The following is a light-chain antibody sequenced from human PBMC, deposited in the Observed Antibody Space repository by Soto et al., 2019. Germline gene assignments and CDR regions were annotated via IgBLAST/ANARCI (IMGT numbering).Light chain of an antibody. CDR1: SSNIGAGSD. V-gene: IGLV1-40*01. Sequence: QSVLTQPPSVSGAPGQRVTIPCTGSSSNIGAGSDVHWYQQLPGTVPKVLIYNNNNRPSGVPDRFSGSKSGTSASLAITGLQSEDEADYYCQSYDSSLSGYVFGTGTKVTVL. CDR3: QSYDSSLSGYV. CDR2: NNN. J-gene: IGLJ1*01.